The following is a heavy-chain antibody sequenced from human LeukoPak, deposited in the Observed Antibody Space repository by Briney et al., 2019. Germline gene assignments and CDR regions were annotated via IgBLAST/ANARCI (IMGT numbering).Heavy chain of an antibody. V-gene: IGHV1-2*02. Sequence: AASVKVSCKASGYTFTGYYMHWVRQAPGQGLEWMGWINPNSGGTNYAQKFQGRVTMTRDTSISTAYMELSRLRSDDTAVYYCARGDTKGPYSSSWYSVDYWGQGTLVTVSS. J-gene: IGHJ4*02. CDR1: GYTFTGYY. CDR2: INPNSGGT. CDR3: ARGDTKGPYSSSWYSVDY. D-gene: IGHD6-13*01.